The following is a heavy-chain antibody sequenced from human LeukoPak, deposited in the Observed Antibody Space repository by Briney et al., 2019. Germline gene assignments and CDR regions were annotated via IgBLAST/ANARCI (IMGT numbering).Heavy chain of an antibody. CDR3: ARGTSSYPRYFDY. D-gene: IGHD2-2*01. Sequence: ASVKVSCKASGYTFNSFSINWVRQAPGQGLEWMGWISTYNGNTNHSQKLQGRVTMTTDTSTSTAYMELSSLRSEDTAVYYCARGTSSYPRYFDYWGQGTLVTVSS. J-gene: IGHJ4*02. V-gene: IGHV1-18*01. CDR1: GYTFNSFS. CDR2: ISTYNGNT.